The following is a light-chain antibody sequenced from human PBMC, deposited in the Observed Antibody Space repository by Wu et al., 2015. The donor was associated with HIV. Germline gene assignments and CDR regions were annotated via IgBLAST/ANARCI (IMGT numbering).Light chain of an antibody. CDR3: QQSSYWPLT. J-gene: IGKJ4*01. Sequence: EIVMTQSPATLSVSPGERVTLSCRASHIINNKLDWYQQKPGQAPRLLIYGASTRATGVPARFSGSGSGAEFTLTISSMQSEDSAVYYCQQSSYWPLTFGGGTKVEIK. CDR2: GAS. CDR1: HIINNK. V-gene: IGKV3-15*01.